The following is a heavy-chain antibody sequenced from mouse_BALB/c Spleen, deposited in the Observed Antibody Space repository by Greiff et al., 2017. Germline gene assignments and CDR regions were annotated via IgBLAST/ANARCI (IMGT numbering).Heavy chain of an antibody. V-gene: IGHV2-9*02. Sequence: VKLLESGPGLVAPSQSLSITCPVSGFSLTSYGVHWVRQPPGKGLEWLGVIWAGGSTNYNSALMSRLSISKDNSKSQVFLKMNSLQTDDTAMYYCARDYYGYEIWFAYWGQGTLVTVSA. J-gene: IGHJ3*01. D-gene: IGHD1-2*01. CDR1: GFSLTSYG. CDR3: ARDYYGYEIWFAY. CDR2: IWAGGST.